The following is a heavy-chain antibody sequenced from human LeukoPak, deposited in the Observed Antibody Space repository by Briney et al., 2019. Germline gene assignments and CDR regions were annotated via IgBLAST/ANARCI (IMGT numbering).Heavy chain of an antibody. Sequence: TGGPLRLSCAAPGLTFTSYAMSGVRQAPGKGLDWFSTISRSGHSTYSADSVKGRFTISRDNSRNTLYLQMSSLRAEDTAVYYCVKGGITIFGLVTVDNWLDPWGQGTLVTVSS. D-gene: IGHD3-3*01. CDR3: VKGGITIFGLVTVDNWLDP. CDR2: ISRSGHST. CDR1: GLTFTSYA. V-gene: IGHV3-23*01. J-gene: IGHJ5*02.